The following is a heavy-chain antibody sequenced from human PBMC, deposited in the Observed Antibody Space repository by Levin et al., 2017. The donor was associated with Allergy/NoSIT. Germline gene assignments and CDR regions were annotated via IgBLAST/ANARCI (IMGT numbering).Heavy chain of an antibody. Sequence: PGGSLRLSCTVSGGSFSSRDWWSWVRQPPGKGLEWIGEIYHNGSTSYNPSLKSRVTMSLDKSNNRFSLSLASVTAADTDVYFCARVPVAVLGPTSWFDPWGQGTLVTVSS. CDR1: GGSFSSRDW. D-gene: IGHD1-26*01. CDR2: IYHNGST. V-gene: IGHV4-4*01. J-gene: IGHJ5*02. CDR3: ARVPVAVLGPTSWFDP.